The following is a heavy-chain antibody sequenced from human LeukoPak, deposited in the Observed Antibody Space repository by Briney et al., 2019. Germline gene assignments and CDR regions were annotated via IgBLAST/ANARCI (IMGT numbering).Heavy chain of an antibody. J-gene: IGHJ3*02. D-gene: IGHD3-16*01. CDR2: IYTSGST. V-gene: IGHV4-61*02. CDR1: GGSISSGSYY. CDR3: ASPPDVWGNHAFDI. Sequence: SETLSLTCTVSGGSISSGSYYWSWIRQPAGKGLEWIGRIYTSGSTNYNPSLKSRVTISVDTSKNQFSLKLSSVTAADTAVYYCASPPDVWGNHAFDIWGQGTMVTVSS.